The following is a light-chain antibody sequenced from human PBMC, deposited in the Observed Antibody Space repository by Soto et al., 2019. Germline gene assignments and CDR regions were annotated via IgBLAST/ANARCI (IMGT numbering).Light chain of an antibody. CDR1: QSISSW. CDR3: QQYNYYRT. Sequence: DIQMTQSPSTLSASVGDRVTITCRASQSISSWLAWYQQKPGKAPKLLIYKASSLESGVPSRFSGSGSGTEFTLTISSLQPDDFATYYYQQYNYYRTFGQGTKVEIK. J-gene: IGKJ1*01. V-gene: IGKV1-5*03. CDR2: KAS.